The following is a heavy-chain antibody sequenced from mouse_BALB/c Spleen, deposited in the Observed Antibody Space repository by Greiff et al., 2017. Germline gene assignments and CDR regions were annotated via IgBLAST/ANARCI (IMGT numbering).Heavy chain of an antibody. Sequence: QVQLQQPGAELVKPGASVKLSCKASGYTFTSYWMHWVKQRPGQGLEWIGEIDPSDSYTNYNQKFKGKATLTVDKSSSTAYMQLSSLTSEDSAVYCCARSDGSGAYWGQGTLVTVSA. CDR2: IDPSDSYT. V-gene: IGHV1-69*02. D-gene: IGHD2-3*01. CDR3: ARSDGSGAY. CDR1: GYTFTSYW. J-gene: IGHJ3*01.